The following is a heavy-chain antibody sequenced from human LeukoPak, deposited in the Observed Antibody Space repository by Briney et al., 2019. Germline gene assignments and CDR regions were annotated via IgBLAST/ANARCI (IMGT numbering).Heavy chain of an antibody. CDR3: ARGGANYMNNGWFDP. Sequence: PSETLSHSCSVSGGSISAYHWAWIRQPAGKGLEWIGRIYTSGSTDYNPSLKSRVTISVDTSKDQFSLKLASLTAADTAVYYCARGGANYMNNGWFDPWGQGTLVTVSS. CDR2: IYTSGST. J-gene: IGHJ5*02. V-gene: IGHV4-4*07. D-gene: IGHD1/OR15-1a*01. CDR1: GGSISAYH.